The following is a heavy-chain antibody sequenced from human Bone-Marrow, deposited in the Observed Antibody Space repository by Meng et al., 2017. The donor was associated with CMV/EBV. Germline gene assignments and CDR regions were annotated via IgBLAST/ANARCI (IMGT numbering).Heavy chain of an antibody. CDR2: ISYDGSNK. V-gene: IGHV3-30-3*01. J-gene: IGHJ3*02. D-gene: IGHD3-10*01. Sequence: GEFLKISCAASGSTFSSYAMHWVRQARGKGLEWVAVISYDGSNKYYADSVKGRFTISRDNSKNTLYLQMNSLRAEDTAVYYCARDRGITMVRGVIIGAFVIWGQGTMVTVSS. CDR3: ARDRGITMVRGVIIGAFVI. CDR1: GSTFSSYA.